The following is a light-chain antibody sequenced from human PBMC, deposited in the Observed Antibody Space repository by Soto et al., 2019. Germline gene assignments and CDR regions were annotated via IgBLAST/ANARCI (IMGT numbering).Light chain of an antibody. J-gene: IGLJ2*01. V-gene: IGLV2-14*03. Sequence: QSALTQPASVSGSPGQSITISCTGTSSDVGGYNYVCWYQQHPGKAPKLMIYDVSSRPSGVSNLFSGSKSGNTASLIISGLLAEDEADYYCTSYTANKTPLFGGGTKLTVL. CDR3: TSYTANKTPL. CDR2: DVS. CDR1: SSDVGGYNY.